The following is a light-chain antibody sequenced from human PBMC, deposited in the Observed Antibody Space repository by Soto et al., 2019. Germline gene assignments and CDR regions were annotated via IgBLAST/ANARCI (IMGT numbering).Light chain of an antibody. CDR3: QQYKNWPPIT. CDR2: KAS. Sequence: DIQMTQSPSTLSASVGDRVTITCLASQTINRWLAWYQQKPGEVPKLLIYKASVLESGVPSRFSGSGSGTEFTLTISRLQPEDFAVYYCQQYKNWPPITFGQGTRLEIK. J-gene: IGKJ5*01. CDR1: QTINRW. V-gene: IGKV1-5*03.